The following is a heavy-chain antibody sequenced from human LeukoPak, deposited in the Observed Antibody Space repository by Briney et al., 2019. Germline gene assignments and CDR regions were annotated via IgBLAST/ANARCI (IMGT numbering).Heavy chain of an antibody. CDR3: ARRGWDDYGDYGMDV. Sequence: PGGSLRLSCAASGFTFSSYWMSWVRQAPGKGLEWVANIKQDGSEKYYVDSVKGRFTISRDNAKNSLYLRMNSLRAEDTAVYYCARRGWDDYGDYGMDVWGQGTLVTVSS. J-gene: IGHJ6*02. V-gene: IGHV3-7*01. D-gene: IGHD4-17*01. CDR1: GFTFSSYW. CDR2: IKQDGSEK.